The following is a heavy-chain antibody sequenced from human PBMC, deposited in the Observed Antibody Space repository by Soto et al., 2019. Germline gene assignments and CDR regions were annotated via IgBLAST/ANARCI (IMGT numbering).Heavy chain of an antibody. CDR3: ARVGTRREGYSYGLPYYYYGMDV. V-gene: IGHV3-48*03. CDR1: GFTFSSYE. D-gene: IGHD5-18*01. Sequence: AGSLRLSCAASGFTFSSYEMNWVRQAPGKGLEWVSYISSSGSTIYYADSVKGRFTISRDNAKNSLYLQMNSLRAEDTAVYYCARVGTRREGYSYGLPYYYYGMDVWGQGTTVTVSS. J-gene: IGHJ6*02. CDR2: ISSSGSTI.